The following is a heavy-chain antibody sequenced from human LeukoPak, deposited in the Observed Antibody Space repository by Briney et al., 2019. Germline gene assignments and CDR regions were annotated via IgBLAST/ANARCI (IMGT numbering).Heavy chain of an antibody. CDR1: GDSIRSYF. V-gene: IGHV4-59*01. CDR3: ARGASYSSSSLDH. Sequence: KPSETLSLTCTVSGDSIRSYFCSWIRQPPGKGLEWIGYISYSGDTKYNPSLKSRVTISVDTSKNQFSLKLRSVTAADTAVYYCARGASYSSSSLDHWGQGTLVTVSS. D-gene: IGHD6-13*01. CDR2: ISYSGDT. J-gene: IGHJ4*02.